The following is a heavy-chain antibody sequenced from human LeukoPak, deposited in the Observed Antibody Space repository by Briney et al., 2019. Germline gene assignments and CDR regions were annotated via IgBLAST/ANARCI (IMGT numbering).Heavy chain of an antibody. Sequence: GGSLRLSCAASGFRFIDYSLTWSRQAPGKGPEWVAYISSPGTTLYYVDSVKGRFTISMDNAKNSMYLQMNSLRAEDTAVYYCASGIQPRLSWFIDLWDRATQVIVSS. CDR3: ASGIQPRLSWFIDL. CDR2: ISSPGTTL. J-gene: IGHJ2*01. V-gene: IGHV3-11*01. D-gene: IGHD5-18*01. CDR1: GFRFIDYS.